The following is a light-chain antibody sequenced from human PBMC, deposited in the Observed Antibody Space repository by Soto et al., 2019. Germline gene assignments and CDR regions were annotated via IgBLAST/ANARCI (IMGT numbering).Light chain of an antibody. Sequence: QSALTQPVSVSGSPGQSITISCTGSSSDVGYYNYVSWYQQHPGKAPKLMIYEVSNRPSGVSNRFSGSKSGNTASLTISGLQAEDEADYYCSSYTSSTTLVVFGTGTKLTVL. CDR2: EVS. V-gene: IGLV2-14*01. J-gene: IGLJ1*01. CDR1: SSDVGYYNY. CDR3: SSYTSSTTLVV.